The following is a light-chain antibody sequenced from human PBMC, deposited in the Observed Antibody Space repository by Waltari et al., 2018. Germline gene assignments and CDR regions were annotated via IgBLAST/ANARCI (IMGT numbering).Light chain of an antibody. J-gene: IGKJ4*01. CDR1: QGFTSE. Sequence: IVMTQSPATLSVSPGERATLPWRASQGFTSELAWYQQKPGQAPRLLIYGASTRATGIPDRFSGSGSGTEFTLTISSLQSEDFVLYYCQHYSDWPLTFGGGTKVEI. V-gene: IGKV3-15*01. CDR2: GAS. CDR3: QHYSDWPLT.